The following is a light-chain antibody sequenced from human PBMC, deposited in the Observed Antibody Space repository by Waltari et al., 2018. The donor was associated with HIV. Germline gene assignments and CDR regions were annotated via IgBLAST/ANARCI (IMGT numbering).Light chain of an antibody. V-gene: IGKV3D-15*01. CDR3: QQYYKWPLT. CDR2: GAS. J-gene: IGKJ5*01. Sequence: IVMLQSPATLSVSPGDRATLSCRASQSVSSKFAWYQQKPGQAPRLLIYGASTRSTGIPGRFSGSESGTEFILTISSLQSEDCAVYYCQQYYKWPLTFGQGTRLEIK. CDR1: QSVSSK.